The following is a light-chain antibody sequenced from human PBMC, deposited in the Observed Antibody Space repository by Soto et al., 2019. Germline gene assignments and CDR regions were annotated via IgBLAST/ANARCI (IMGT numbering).Light chain of an antibody. V-gene: IGLV2-18*02. J-gene: IGLJ1*01. Sequence: QSALTQPPSVSGSPGQSVTISCAGTSSDVGGYNRVSWYQQPPGTAPNLVISEVSNRPSGVPDRFSGSKSANTASLTISGLQAEDEADYYCSSYTGSSTWVFGTGTKLTVL. CDR1: SSDVGGYNR. CDR3: SSYTGSSTWV. CDR2: EVS.